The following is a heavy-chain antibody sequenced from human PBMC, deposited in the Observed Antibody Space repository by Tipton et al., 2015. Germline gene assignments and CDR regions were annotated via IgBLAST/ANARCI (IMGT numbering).Heavy chain of an antibody. CDR1: GFTFSSFT. J-gene: IGHJ5*02. D-gene: IGHD3-3*01. Sequence: SLRLSCAASGFTFSSFTMNWVRQAPGKGLEWVSSISSSSSFIFYADSVKGRFTISRDNAKNSVYLQMNSLRAEDTAVYYCARDSIPGDFWSGYPHNWFDPWGQGTLVTVSS. CDR2: ISSSSSFI. V-gene: IGHV3-21*01. CDR3: ARDSIPGDFWSGYPHNWFDP.